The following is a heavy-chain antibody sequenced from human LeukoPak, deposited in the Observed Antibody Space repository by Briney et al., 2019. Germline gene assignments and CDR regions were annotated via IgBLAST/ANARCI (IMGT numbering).Heavy chain of an antibody. CDR1: GGTFSSYA. Sequence: ASVKVSCKASGGTFSSYAISWVRQAPGQGLEWMGGIIPIFGTANYAQKFQGRFTITADESTSTAYMELSSLRSEDTAVYYCASGIVVITTYYGMDVWGQGTTVTVSS. D-gene: IGHD3-22*01. CDR2: IIPIFGTA. V-gene: IGHV1-69*13. J-gene: IGHJ6*02. CDR3: ASGIVVITTYYGMDV.